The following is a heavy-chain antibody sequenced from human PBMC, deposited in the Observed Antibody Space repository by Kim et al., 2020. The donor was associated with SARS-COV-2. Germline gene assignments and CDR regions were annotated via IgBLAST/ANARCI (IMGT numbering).Heavy chain of an antibody. V-gene: IGHV4-4*02. D-gene: IGHD3-22*01. J-gene: IGHJ4*02. CDR2: IYHSGST. CDR1: GGSISSSNW. Sequence: SETLSLTCAVSGGSISSSNWWSWVRQPPGKGLEWIGEIYHSGSTNYNPSLKSRVTISVDKSKNQFSLKLSSVTAADTAVYYCARDSDYYDSSEGLFDYWGQGTLVTVSS. CDR3: ARDSDYYDSSEGLFDY.